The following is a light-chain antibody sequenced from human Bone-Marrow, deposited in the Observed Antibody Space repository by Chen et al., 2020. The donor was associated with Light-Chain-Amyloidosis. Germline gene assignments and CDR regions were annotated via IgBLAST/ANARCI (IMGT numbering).Light chain of an antibody. CDR1: QTIRTY. CDR2: GAS. Sequence: IRMTQSPSSLSASVGDRVTITCRASQTIRTYLNWYQQKPGKAPTHLIYGASSLQSGVPSRFSGSGSGTDFTLTINSLQPEDFATYYCLQSYTIPCTFGQGTSWRSN. J-gene: IGKJ2*02. CDR3: LQSYTIPCT. V-gene: IGKV1-39*01.